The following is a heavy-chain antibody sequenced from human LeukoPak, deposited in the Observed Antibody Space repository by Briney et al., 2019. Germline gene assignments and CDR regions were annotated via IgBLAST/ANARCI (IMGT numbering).Heavy chain of an antibody. D-gene: IGHD6-6*01. J-gene: IGHJ4*02. CDR1: GGSISGYY. CDR3: ARRRSIAARPGLRRGVFDY. V-gene: IGHV4-59*12. CDR2: IHYTGST. Sequence: SETLSLTCTVSGGSISGYYWSWIRQPPGKGLQFIGYIHYTGSTNYNPSLKSRVTISVDTSKNQFSLKLSSVTAADTAVYYCARRRSIAARPGLRRGVFDYWGQGTLVTVSS.